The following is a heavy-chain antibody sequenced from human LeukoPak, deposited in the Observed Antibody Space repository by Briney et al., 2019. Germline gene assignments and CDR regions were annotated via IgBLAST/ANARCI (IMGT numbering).Heavy chain of an antibody. D-gene: IGHD1-14*01. CDR2: IKQDGTEK. CDR1: GFNFNHYW. V-gene: IGHV3-7*03. J-gene: IGHJ4*02. CDR3: TRGHHGLEY. Sequence: GGSLRLSCAVSGFNFNHYWLSWVRQAPGKGLEWVANIKQDGTEKFYVDSVKGRFTISRDNAKNSLYLQMNSLRAEDTAVYYCTRGHHGLEYWGQGTLVTVSS.